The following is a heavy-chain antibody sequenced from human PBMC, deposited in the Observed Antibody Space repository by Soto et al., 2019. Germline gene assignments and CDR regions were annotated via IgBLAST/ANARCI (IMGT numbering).Heavy chain of an antibody. V-gene: IGHV1-3*01. J-gene: IGHJ3*01. D-gene: IGHD1-26*01. CDR3: ATRESRTGSNAFDV. CDR1: GYTYSSHA. CDR2: INGGNGDT. Sequence: CQDSGYTYSSHAPHWVHQAQGQRLEWMGWINGGNGDTKYSQKFQDRVTITRDTSASTDYMELSSLRAEDTAVEYCATRESRTGSNAFDVWGEGTRVTVSS.